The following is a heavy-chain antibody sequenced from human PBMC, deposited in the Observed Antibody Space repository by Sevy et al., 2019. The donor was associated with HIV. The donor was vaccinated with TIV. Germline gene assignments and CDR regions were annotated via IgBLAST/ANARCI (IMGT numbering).Heavy chain of an antibody. Sequence: SETLSLTCAVSGYSISSGYYWGWIRQPPGKGLEWIGSIYHSGSTYYNPSHKSRVTISVDTSKNQFSLKLSSVTAADTAVYYCARVTSTVVMNYWGQGTLVTVSS. CDR3: ARVTSTVVMNY. CDR1: GYSISSGYY. D-gene: IGHD4-17*01. CDR2: IYHSGST. J-gene: IGHJ4*02. V-gene: IGHV4-38-2*01.